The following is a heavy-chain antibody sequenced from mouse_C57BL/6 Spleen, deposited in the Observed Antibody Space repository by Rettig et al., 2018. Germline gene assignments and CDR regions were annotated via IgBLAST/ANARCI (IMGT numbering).Heavy chain of an antibody. D-gene: IGHD2-3*01. CDR3: VRYDYLDY. V-gene: IGHV10-1*01. Sequence: VKDRFTISRDDSESMLYLQMNNLKTEDTAMYYCVRYDYLDYWGQGTTLTVSS. J-gene: IGHJ2*01.